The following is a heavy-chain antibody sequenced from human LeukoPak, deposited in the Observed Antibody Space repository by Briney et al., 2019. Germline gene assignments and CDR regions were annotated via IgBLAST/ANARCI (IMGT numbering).Heavy chain of an antibody. CDR1: GFTFSTYG. V-gene: IGHV3-30*02. CDR3: AKAPYCSSTSCYTGGY. D-gene: IGHD2-2*02. Sequence: PGGSLRLSCAASGFTFSTYGMNWVRQAPGKGLEWVAYIRYDGGNKFYADSVKGRFTISRDNSKNTLYLQMNSLRAEDTAVYYCAKAPYCSSTSCYTGGYWGQGTLVTVSS. J-gene: IGHJ4*02. CDR2: IRYDGGNK.